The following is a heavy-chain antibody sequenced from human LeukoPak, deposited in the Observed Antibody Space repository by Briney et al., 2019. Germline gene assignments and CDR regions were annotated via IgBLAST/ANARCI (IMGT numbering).Heavy chain of an antibody. D-gene: IGHD2-2*01. Sequence: PSQTLSLTCTVSGGSISSGDYYWSWIRQPPGKGLEWIGYIYYSGSTYYNPFLKSRVTISVDTSKNQFSLKLSSVTAADTAVYYCARDDIVVVPAAMPTRRYYYYGMGVWGQGTTVTVSS. CDR2: IYYSGST. V-gene: IGHV4-30-4*01. CDR3: ARDDIVVVPAAMPTRRYYYYGMGV. CDR1: GGSISSGDYY. J-gene: IGHJ6*02.